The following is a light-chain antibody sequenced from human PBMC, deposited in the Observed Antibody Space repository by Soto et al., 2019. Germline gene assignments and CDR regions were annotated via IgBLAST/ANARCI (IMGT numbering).Light chain of an antibody. CDR1: QGIGTA. V-gene: IGKV1-27*01. Sequence: DIHMTRSPSSLSASVGDMFTITCRPSQGIGTALAWYQQKPGAVPKLLVHTASTLQSGVPSRFSGSGSGTDFTLTISSMKPEDVATYYCQKYDRAPTFGPGTKVDI. CDR3: QKYDRAPT. CDR2: TAS. J-gene: IGKJ1*01.